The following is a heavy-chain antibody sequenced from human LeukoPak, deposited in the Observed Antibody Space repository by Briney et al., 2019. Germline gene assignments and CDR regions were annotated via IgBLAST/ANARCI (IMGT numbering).Heavy chain of an antibody. CDR3: TTYSTVTTPTDY. CDR1: GFTFSNAW. CDR2: IKSKTDGGTT. Sequence: GGSLRLSCAASGFTFSNAWMSWVRQAPGKGLEWVGRIKSKTDGGTTDYAAPVKGRFTISRDDSKTTLYLQMNSLKTEDTAVYYCTTYSTVTTPTDYWGQGTLVTVSS. V-gene: IGHV3-15*01. J-gene: IGHJ4*02. D-gene: IGHD4-17*01.